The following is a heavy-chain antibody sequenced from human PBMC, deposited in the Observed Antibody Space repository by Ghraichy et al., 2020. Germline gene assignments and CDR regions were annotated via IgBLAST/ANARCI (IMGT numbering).Heavy chain of an antibody. D-gene: IGHD1-7*01. J-gene: IGHJ4*02. CDR1: GGSISSYY. Sequence: SETLSLTCTVSGGSISSYYWSWIRQPPGKGLEWIGYIYYSGSTNYNPSLKSRVTISVDTSKNQFSLKLSSVTAADTAVYYCARHPPLSNNWNYVSSGEFDYWGQGTLVTVSS. CDR2: IYYSGST. CDR3: ARHPPLSNNWNYVSSGEFDY. V-gene: IGHV4-59*08.